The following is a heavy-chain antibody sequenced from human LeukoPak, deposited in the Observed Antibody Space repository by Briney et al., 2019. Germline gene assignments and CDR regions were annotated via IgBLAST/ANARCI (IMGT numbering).Heavy chain of an antibody. D-gene: IGHD5-12*01. J-gene: IGHJ4*02. CDR3: AKDGAWLRFDD. CDR2: ISPGGPT. CDR1: GFPFSSHG. Sequence: GGTLRLSCAGSGFPFSSHGMNWVRQAPGRVLEWVSGISPGGPTYYADSVKGRFTISRDDSKNTLYLQMKNLRAEDTAVYYCAKDGAWLRFDDWGQGILVTVSS. V-gene: IGHV3-23*01.